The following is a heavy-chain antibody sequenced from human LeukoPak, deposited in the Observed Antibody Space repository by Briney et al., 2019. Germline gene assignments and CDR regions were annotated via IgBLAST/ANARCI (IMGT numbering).Heavy chain of an antibody. CDR1: GHSISSGSYY. CDR3: ARDPSYYDSSGYYYGAPPDY. D-gene: IGHD3-22*01. V-gene: IGHV4-61*02. CDR2: IYTSGRT. J-gene: IGHJ4*02. Sequence: SQTLSLTCTVSGHSISSGSYYWSWIRQPAGKGLEWIGRIYTSGRTNYNPSLKSRVTISVDTSKNQFSLKLSSVTAADTAVYYCARDPSYYDSSGYYYGAPPDYWGQGTLVTVSS.